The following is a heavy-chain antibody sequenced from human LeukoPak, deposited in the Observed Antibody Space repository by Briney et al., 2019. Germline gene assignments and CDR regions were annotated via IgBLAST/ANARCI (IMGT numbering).Heavy chain of an antibody. CDR3: ARDQVWDDYGGTNEGYYFDY. V-gene: IGHV3-21*01. Sequence: PGGSLRLSCAASGFTFSSYAMSWVRQAPGKGLEWVSSISSSSSYIYYADSVKGRFTISRDNAKNSLYPQMNSLRAEDTAVYYCARDQVWDDYGGTNEGYYFDYWGQGTLVTVSS. CDR2: ISSSSSYI. D-gene: IGHD4-23*01. J-gene: IGHJ4*02. CDR1: GFTFSSYA.